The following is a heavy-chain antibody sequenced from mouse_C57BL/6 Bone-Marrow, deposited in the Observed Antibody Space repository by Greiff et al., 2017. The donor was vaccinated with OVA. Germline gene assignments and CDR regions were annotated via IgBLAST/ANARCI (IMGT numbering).Heavy chain of an antibody. D-gene: IGHD2-3*01. CDR2: ISYDGSN. V-gene: IGHV3-6*01. Sequence: EVQLVESGPGLVKPSQSLSLTCSVTGYSITSGYYWNWIRQFPGNKLEWMGYISYDGSNNYNPSLKNRISITRDTSKNQFFLKLNSVTTEDTATYYCAREDGYYDCDYWGQGTTLTVSS. CDR1: GYSITSGYY. J-gene: IGHJ2*01. CDR3: AREDGYYDCDY.